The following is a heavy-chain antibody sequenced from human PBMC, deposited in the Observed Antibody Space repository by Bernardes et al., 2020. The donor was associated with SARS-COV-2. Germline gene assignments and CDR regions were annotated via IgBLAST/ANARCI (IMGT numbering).Heavy chain of an antibody. D-gene: IGHD2-2*01. CDR3: ARGTFNCSSTSCYKYYMDV. CDR1: GGSFSGYY. CDR2: INHSGST. J-gene: IGHJ6*03. V-gene: IGHV4-34*01. Sequence: SETLSLTCAVYGGSFSGYYWSWIRQPPGKGLEWIGEINHSGSTNYNPSLKSRVTISVDTSKNQFSLKLSSVTAADTAVYYCARGTFNCSSTSCYKYYMDVWGKGTTVTVSS.